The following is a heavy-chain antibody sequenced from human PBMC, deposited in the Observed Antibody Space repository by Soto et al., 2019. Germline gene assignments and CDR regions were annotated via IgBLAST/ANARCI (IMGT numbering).Heavy chain of an antibody. CDR2: LNSDGSSI. Sequence: EVQLVESGGGLVPPGGSLRLSCAASGFTFSSHWMHWVRQAPGKGLVWVSRLNSDGSSINYADSVRGRFIISRDNAKNTLYLQVNILRAEDTAVYYCARGGLYKYYFDYWGQGTLVTVSS. CDR3: ARGGLYKYYFDY. CDR1: GFTFSSHW. J-gene: IGHJ4*02. V-gene: IGHV3-74*01. D-gene: IGHD1-20*01.